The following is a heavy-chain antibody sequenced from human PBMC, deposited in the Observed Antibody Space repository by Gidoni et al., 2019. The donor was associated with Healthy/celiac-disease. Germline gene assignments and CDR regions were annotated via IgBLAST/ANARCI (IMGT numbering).Heavy chain of an antibody. CDR3: ARDPARPPDYYYYYGMDV. CDR1: GFTFSRYS. CDR2: ISSSSSYI. V-gene: IGHV3-21*01. J-gene: IGHJ6*02. D-gene: IGHD6-6*01. Sequence: EVQLVESGGGLVKPGGSLRLSCAASGFTFSRYSMNWVRQAPGKGLEWVSSISSSSSYIYYADSVKGRFTISRDNAKNSLYLQMNSLRAEDTAVYYCARDPARPPDYYYYYGMDVWGQGTTVTVSS.